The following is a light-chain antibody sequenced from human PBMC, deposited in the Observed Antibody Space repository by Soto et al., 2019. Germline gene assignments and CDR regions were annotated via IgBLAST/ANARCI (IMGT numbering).Light chain of an antibody. J-gene: IGKJ2*01. CDR2: GAS. CDR3: QQYGSSPEYT. CDR1: QSVSSSIY. V-gene: IGKV3-20*01. Sequence: EIVLTQSPGTLSLSPGERATLSCRASQSVSSSIYLAWYQQRPGQAPRLLIYGASSRATGSPDRFSGSGSGTDYTVTISRLEVEEFAVYYFQQYGSSPEYTFGQGNKLEI.